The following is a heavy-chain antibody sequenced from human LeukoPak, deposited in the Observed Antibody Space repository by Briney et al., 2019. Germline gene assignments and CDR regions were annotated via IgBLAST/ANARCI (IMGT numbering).Heavy chain of an antibody. Sequence: SETLSLTCTVSGGSISSSRYYWAWIRQPPGKGLEWIGSIYYSGSTYDNPSLKSRVTISVDTSKNQFSLKLSSVTAADTAVYYCARTTEGGYTYGYFYYYYMDVWGKGTTVTISS. CDR1: GGSISSSRYY. V-gene: IGHV4-39*07. CDR3: ARTTEGGYTYGYFYYYYMDV. CDR2: IYYSGST. D-gene: IGHD5-18*01. J-gene: IGHJ6*03.